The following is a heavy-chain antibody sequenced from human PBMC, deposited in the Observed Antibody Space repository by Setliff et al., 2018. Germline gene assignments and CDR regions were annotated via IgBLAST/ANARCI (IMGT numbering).Heavy chain of an antibody. Sequence: GSLRLSCAASGFTFRSYWMSWVRQAPGKGLEWIASIYHTGSTNYNPSLKSRVTISVDTSKNQFSLKLSSVTAADTAVYYCARCGEGGYADFDYWGQGTLVTVSS. D-gene: IGHD5-12*01. CDR2: IYHTGST. V-gene: IGHV4-4*02. CDR3: ARCGEGGYADFDY. J-gene: IGHJ4*02. CDR1: GFTFRSYW.